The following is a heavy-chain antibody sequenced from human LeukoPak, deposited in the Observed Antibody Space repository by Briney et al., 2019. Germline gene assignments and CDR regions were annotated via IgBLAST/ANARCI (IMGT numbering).Heavy chain of an antibody. CDR1: EFTFSSFE. J-gene: IGHJ4*02. V-gene: IGHV3-48*03. CDR3: ARESLIAAAVDY. CDR2: ISRSARTT. D-gene: IGHD6-13*01. Sequence: GGSLRLSCAASEFTFSSFEMNWVRQAPGKGLEWISCISRSARTTYYADSVKGRFTISRDNAKNSLYLQMHSLRAEDTAIYYCARESLIAAAVDYWGQGTLVTVSS.